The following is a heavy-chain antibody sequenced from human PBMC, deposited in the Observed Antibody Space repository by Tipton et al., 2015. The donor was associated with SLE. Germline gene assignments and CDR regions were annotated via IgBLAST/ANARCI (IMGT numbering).Heavy chain of an antibody. CDR2: MYYSGSA. J-gene: IGHJ4*02. D-gene: IGHD5-24*01. Sequence: TLSLTCTVSSGSIMSSYWSWIRQPPGKGLECIAYMYYSGSAHYNPSLKSRVTISVDTSKNQFSLKLSSVTAADTAVYYCVRNERMPTTTFDYWGQGTLVTVSS. CDR1: SGSIMSSY. CDR3: VRNERMPTTTFDY. V-gene: IGHV4-59*08.